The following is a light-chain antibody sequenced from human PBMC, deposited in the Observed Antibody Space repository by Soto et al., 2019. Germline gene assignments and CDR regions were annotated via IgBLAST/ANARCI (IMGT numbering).Light chain of an antibody. Sequence: EIVLTQSPATLSSFPGDRVTLSCRASQSVGSYLAWYQQKPCQAPRLLIYDASNRATGIPARFSGSVSGTDFTLTISSLEPEDFAVYYGQQRSNWPKITFGQGTRLEIK. V-gene: IGKV3-11*01. CDR3: QQRSNWPKIT. CDR2: DAS. J-gene: IGKJ5*01. CDR1: QSVGSY.